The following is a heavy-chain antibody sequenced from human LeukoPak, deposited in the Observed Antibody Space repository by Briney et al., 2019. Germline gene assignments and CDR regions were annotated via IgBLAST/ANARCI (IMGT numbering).Heavy chain of an antibody. V-gene: IGHV4-4*07. CDR3: ARDIPFDWLFYRFDP. Sequence: PSETLSLTCTVSGGSISSYYWSWIRQPAGEGLEWIGRIYTSGSTNYNPSLKSRVTMSVDTSQNQFSLKLSSVTAADTAVYYCARDIPFDWLFYRFDPWGQGTLVTVSS. D-gene: IGHD3-9*01. CDR1: GGSISSYY. J-gene: IGHJ5*02. CDR2: IYTSGST.